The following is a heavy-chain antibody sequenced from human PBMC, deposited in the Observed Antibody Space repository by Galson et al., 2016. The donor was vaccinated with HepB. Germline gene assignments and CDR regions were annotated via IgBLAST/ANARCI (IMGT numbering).Heavy chain of an antibody. CDR1: GVTFSTYA. V-gene: IGHV3-33*01. CDR3: ARDGYYTLGSNSYYFDY. Sequence: SLRLSCAASGVTFSTYAMHWVRQAPGKGLEWVALIWSDGTNKYYADSVKGRFTISRDNAKNTLYLQMHSLRADDTAVYFCARDGYYTLGSNSYYFDYWGQGTLVTVSS. D-gene: IGHD3-10*01. CDR2: IWSDGTNK. J-gene: IGHJ4*02.